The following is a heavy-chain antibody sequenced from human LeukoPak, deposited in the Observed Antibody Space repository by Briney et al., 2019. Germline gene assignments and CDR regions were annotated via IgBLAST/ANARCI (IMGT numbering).Heavy chain of an antibody. CDR3: AAGSSGSSNYYFDY. Sequence: SHTLSLTCAISGDLVSSNSAAWHWVRKSPSRGLEWLGRTYYRSSLYNDYAVSVKSRITINADTSKNQFSLQMNSVTPEDTAVYYCAAGSSGSSNYYFDYWGQGTLVTVSS. CDR2: TYYRSSLYN. D-gene: IGHD3-10*01. V-gene: IGHV6-1*01. J-gene: IGHJ4*02. CDR1: GDLVSSNSAA.